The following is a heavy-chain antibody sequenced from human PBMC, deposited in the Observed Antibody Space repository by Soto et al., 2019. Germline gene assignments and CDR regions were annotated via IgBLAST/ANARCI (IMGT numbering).Heavy chain of an antibody. J-gene: IGHJ2*01. Sequence: QVQLQESGPGLVKPSQTLSLTCTVSGASISSGGYYWGWIRQHPGKGLEWIGFIYYIGTSYYNPSLESRITLSVDTSKKHFSQNLTSVTAADTAVYYCARGLRDVLSDRYYWYFDLWGRGTLFTVSS. CDR3: ARGLRDVLSDRYYWYFDL. V-gene: IGHV4-31*03. CDR2: IYYIGTS. D-gene: IGHD3-16*02. CDR1: GASISSGGYY.